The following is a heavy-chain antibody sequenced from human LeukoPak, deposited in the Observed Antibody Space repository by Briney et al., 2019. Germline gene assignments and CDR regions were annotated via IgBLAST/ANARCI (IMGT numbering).Heavy chain of an antibody. V-gene: IGHV1-69*04. Sequence: SVKVSCKASGGTFSSYAISWVRQAPGQGLEWMGRIIPILGIANYAQKFQGRVTITADKSTSTAYMELSSLRSEDTAVYYCAKAFYYDSSGSTYFDYWGQGTLVTVSS. CDR2: IIPILGIA. CDR3: AKAFYYDSSGSTYFDY. CDR1: GGTFSSYA. J-gene: IGHJ4*02. D-gene: IGHD3-22*01.